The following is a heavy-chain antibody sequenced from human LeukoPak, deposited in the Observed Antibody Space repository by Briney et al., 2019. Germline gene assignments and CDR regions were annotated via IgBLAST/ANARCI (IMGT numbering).Heavy chain of an antibody. D-gene: IGHD3-22*01. V-gene: IGHV3-30*02. Sequence: GGSLRLSCAASGFTFSSYGMHWVRQAPGKGLEWVAFIRFDGSNKYYADSVKGRFTISRDNSKDTLYLQMNSLRAEDTAVYYCARVQGYYDSSGYYYLGLGVDYWGQGTLVTVSS. CDR2: IRFDGSNK. J-gene: IGHJ4*02. CDR3: ARVQGYYDSSGYYYLGLGVDY. CDR1: GFTFSSYG.